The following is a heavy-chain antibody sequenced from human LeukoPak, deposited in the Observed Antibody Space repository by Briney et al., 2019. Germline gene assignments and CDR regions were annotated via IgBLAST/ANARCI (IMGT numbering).Heavy chain of an antibody. V-gene: IGHV3-7*03. CDR3: ARDPGWSSFDI. CDR1: GFSFTSYW. CDR2: INQDAGTT. Sequence: GGSLRLSCVASGFSFTSYWMSWVRQAPGKDLEFVANINQDAGTTNYVDSVKGRFTISRDNAENSLYLQMSSQRAEDTALYYCARDPGWSSFDIWGQGIMVTVSS. J-gene: IGHJ3*02. D-gene: IGHD2-15*01.